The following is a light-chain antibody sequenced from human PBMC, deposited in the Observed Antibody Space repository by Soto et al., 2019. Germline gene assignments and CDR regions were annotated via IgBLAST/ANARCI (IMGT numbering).Light chain of an antibody. V-gene: IGKV1-12*01. CDR2: AAS. CDR3: LQYYNFPRT. Sequence: DIQMTQSPSSVPASVGDRVTITCRASQGIRSWLAWYQQKPGKAPKLLIFAASTLQTGVPPRFSGSGSGTEFSLTISSLQPEDFATYYCLQYYNFPRTFGQGTKVEIK. CDR1: QGIRSW. J-gene: IGKJ1*01.